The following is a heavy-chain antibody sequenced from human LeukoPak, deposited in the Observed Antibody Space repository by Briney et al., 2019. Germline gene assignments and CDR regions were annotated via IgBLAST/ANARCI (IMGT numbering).Heavy chain of an antibody. CDR1: GFTFSSYW. D-gene: IGHD6-19*01. CDR3: ARGGYSSGWTPFDY. V-gene: IGHV3-7*01. CDR2: IKQDGSEK. Sequence: GGSLRLSCAASGFTFSSYWMSWVRQAPGKGLEWVANIKQDGSEKYYVDSVKGRFTISRDNAKNSLYLQMNSLRAEDTAVYYCARGGYSSGWTPFDYWGQGTLVTVSS. J-gene: IGHJ4*02.